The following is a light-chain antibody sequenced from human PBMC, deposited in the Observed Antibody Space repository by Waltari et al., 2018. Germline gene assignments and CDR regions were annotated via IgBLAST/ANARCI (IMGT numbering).Light chain of an antibody. CDR2: EAS. CDR3: QQRSNWPIT. V-gene: IGKV1-9*01. J-gene: IGKJ5*01. CDR1: QGISSD. Sequence: DIQLTQSPSFLSASVGDRVTITCRASQGISSDLAWYQQKQGKAPNLLISEASTLQSGVPSRFSGTGSETEFTLTISSLEPEDFAVYYCQQRSNWPITFGQGTRLEIK.